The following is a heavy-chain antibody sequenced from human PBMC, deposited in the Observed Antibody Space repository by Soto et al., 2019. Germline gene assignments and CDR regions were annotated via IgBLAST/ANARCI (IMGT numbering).Heavy chain of an antibody. V-gene: IGHV3-23*01. CDR2: ISGSGGST. Sequence: VQLLESGGGLVQPGGSLSLSCAASGFTFSSYAMSWVRQAPGKGMEWVSAISGSGGSTYYADSVKGRFTISRDTSKNTLSLQMNSLRADDTAVDYCAKDAMPRYWGGDGDSNWFVPWGQGTLVTFSS. D-gene: IGHD2-21*02. J-gene: IGHJ5*02. CDR1: GFTFSSYA. CDR3: AKDAMPRYWGGDGDSNWFVP.